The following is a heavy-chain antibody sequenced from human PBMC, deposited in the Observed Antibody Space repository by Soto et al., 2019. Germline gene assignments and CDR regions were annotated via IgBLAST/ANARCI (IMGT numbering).Heavy chain of an antibody. CDR1: GFTFSDYY. V-gene: IGHV3-11*04. Sequence: QVQLVESGGGLVKPGGSLRLSCAASGFTFSDYYMNWIRQAPGKGLEWLSYISDSGSGIFYADSVKGRFTISRDNSKNTLYLQMNSLRAEDTAVYYCARDLITMVRGVIKNSGFVGYWGQGTLVTVSS. CDR2: ISDSGSGI. J-gene: IGHJ4*02. CDR3: ARDLITMVRGVIKNSGFVGY. D-gene: IGHD3-10*01.